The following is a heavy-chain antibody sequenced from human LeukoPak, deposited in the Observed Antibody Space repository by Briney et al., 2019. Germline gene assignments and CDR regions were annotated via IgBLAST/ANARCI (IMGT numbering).Heavy chain of an antibody. CDR3: ASRGWFYYFDY. V-gene: IGHV4-59*01. J-gene: IGHJ4*02. CDR1: GGSISSYY. CDR2: IYYSGST. D-gene: IGHD6-19*01. Sequence: PSETLSLTCTVSGGSISSYYWSWIRQPPGKGLEWIGYIYYSGSTNYNPSLKSRVTISVDTSKNQFSLKLSSVTAADTAVYYCASRGWFYYFDYSGQGTLVTVSS.